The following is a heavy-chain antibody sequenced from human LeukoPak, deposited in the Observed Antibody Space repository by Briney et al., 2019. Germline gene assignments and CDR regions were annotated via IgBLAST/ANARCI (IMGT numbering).Heavy chain of an antibody. D-gene: IGHD4-11*01. Sequence: PSETLSLTCTVSGSSISSGTYYWSWIRQTAGKGLEWIGRIYTSGSTNYNPSLKSRVTISVDTSKNQFSLKLSSVTAADTAVYYCARDSGDSNYPPYYFDYWGQGTLVTVSS. J-gene: IGHJ4*02. V-gene: IGHV4-61*02. CDR3: ARDSGDSNYPPYYFDY. CDR2: IYTSGST. CDR1: GSSISSGTYY.